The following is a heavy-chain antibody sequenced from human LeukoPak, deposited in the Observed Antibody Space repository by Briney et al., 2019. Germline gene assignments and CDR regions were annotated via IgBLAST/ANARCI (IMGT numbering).Heavy chain of an antibody. CDR3: ARGRRGLRYCSSTSCQGYFDY. CDR2: INHSGST. V-gene: IGHV4-34*01. J-gene: IGHJ4*02. CDR1: GGSFSGYY. D-gene: IGHD2-2*01. Sequence: PSETLSLTCAVYGGSFSGYYWSCIRQPPGKGLEWIGEINHSGSTNYNPSLKSRVTISVDTSKNQFSLKLSSVTAADTAVYYCARGRRGLRYCSSTSCQGYFDYWGQGTLVTVSS.